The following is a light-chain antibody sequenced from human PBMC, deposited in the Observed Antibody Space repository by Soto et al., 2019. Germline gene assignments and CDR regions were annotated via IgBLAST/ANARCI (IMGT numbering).Light chain of an antibody. CDR1: SSDVGGYNY. J-gene: IGLJ1*01. CDR3: SSYTSSTTPGV. CDR2: EVT. Sequence: QSVLTQPASVSGSPGQSITIPCTGTSSDVGGYNYVSWYQQHPGKAPKLMIYEVTNRPSGVSNRFSGSKSGNTASLTISGLQAEDEADYYCSSYTSSTTPGVFGTGTKLTVL. V-gene: IGLV2-14*01.